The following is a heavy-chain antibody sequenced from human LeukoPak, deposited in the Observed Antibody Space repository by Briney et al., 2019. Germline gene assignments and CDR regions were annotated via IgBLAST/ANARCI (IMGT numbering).Heavy chain of an antibody. Sequence: SETLSLTCTVSGGSFSSPYWSWIRQSAGKGLEWIGRIYTSGSTTYNPSLKSRVTMSVDTSRNQFSLKLSSVTATDTAIYYCAKDRIWGGYPYYFDYWGQGILVTVSS. CDR2: IYTSGST. CDR3: AKDRIWGGYPYYFDY. CDR1: GGSFSSPY. D-gene: IGHD3-16*02. V-gene: IGHV4-4*07. J-gene: IGHJ4*02.